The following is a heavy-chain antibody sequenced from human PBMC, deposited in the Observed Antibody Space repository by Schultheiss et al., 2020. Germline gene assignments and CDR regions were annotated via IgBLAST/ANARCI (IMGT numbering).Heavy chain of an antibody. CDR3: ASFVWFGELYY. J-gene: IGHJ4*02. CDR1: GYSISSYYY. D-gene: IGHD3-10*01. Sequence: SETLSLTCAVSGYSISSYYYWGWIRQPPGKGLEWIGEINHSGSTNYNPSLKSRVTISVDTSKNQFSLKLSSVTAADTAVYYCASFVWFGELYYWGQGTLVTVSS. V-gene: IGHV4-38-2*01. CDR2: INHSGST.